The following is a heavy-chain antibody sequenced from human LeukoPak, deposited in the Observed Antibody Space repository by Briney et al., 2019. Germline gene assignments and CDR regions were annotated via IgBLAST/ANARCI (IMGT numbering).Heavy chain of an antibody. Sequence: GGSLRLSCAVSGFTFSSYWMTWVRQAPGKGLEWVANIKQDGSEKYYVDSMKGRFTISRDNSKNTLYLQMNSLRAEDTAVYYCAKDSEVTTGFCSDTWGQGTMVTVSS. CDR3: AKDSEVTTGFCSDT. CDR1: GFTFSSYW. D-gene: IGHD4-17*01. J-gene: IGHJ3*02. V-gene: IGHV3-7*01. CDR2: IKQDGSEK.